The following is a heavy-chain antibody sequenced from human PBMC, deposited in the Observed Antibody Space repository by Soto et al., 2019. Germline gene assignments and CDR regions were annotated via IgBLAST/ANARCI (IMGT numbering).Heavy chain of an antibody. CDR3: ARVKGIVGALDAFDI. J-gene: IGHJ3*02. D-gene: IGHD1-26*01. Sequence: GASVKVSCKASGYTFTGYYMHWVRQAPGQGLEWMGWINPNSGGTNYAQKFQGRVTMTRDTSISTAYMELSRLRSDDTAVYYCARVKGIVGALDAFDIWGQGTMVTV. CDR2: INPNSGGT. CDR1: GYTFTGYY. V-gene: IGHV1-2*02.